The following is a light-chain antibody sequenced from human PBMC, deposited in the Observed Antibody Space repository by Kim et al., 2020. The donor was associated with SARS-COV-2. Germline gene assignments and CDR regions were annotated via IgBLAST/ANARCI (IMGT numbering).Light chain of an antibody. V-gene: IGLV4-60*03. Sequence: TVKLTCTLSSGHSSYIIAVHKHEPGKDPRYLMKLEGSGSYNKGSGVPDRLSGSSSGADRYLTISNPQSEDEADYYCETLDSNNQVCGGGTQLTVL. CDR1: SGHSSYI. CDR2: LEGSGSY. J-gene: IGLJ3*02. CDR3: ETLDSNNQV.